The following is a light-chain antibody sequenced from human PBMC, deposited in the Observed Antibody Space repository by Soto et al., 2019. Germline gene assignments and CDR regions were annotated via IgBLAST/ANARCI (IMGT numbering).Light chain of an antibody. J-gene: IGKJ4*01. CDR1: QSVSSSY. Sequence: EIVLTQSPGTLSLSPGERATLSCRASQSVSSSYLDWYQQKPGQAPRLLIYGASSRATGIPDRFSGSGSGTDFTLTISSLEPEDGAVYYCQQYDTSPLTFGGGTKVEIK. V-gene: IGKV3-20*01. CDR3: QQYDTSPLT. CDR2: GAS.